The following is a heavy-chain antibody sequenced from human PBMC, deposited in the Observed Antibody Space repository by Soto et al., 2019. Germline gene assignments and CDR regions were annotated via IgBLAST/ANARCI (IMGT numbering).Heavy chain of an antibody. J-gene: IGHJ4*02. CDR1: GFTFTNYC. CDR3: ASRSGQLPYYFDY. D-gene: IGHD6-6*01. CDR2: ISAYKGNT. V-gene: IGHV1-18*03. Sequence: GVSVKVSCKASGFTFTNYCISCARHAPGQGLEWMGWISAYKGNTNYAQKFQGRVTMTTDTSTSIAYLELRSLRSDDMAVYFCASRSGQLPYYFDYWGQGTQVTVSS.